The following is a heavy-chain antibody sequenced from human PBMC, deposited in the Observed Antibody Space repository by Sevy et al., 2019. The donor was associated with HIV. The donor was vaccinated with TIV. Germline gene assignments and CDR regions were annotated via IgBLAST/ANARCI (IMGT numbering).Heavy chain of an antibody. V-gene: IGHV3-53*01. CDR2: IYSGGST. Sequence: GGSLRLSCAASGFTVSSNYMSWVRQAPGKGLEWVSVIYSGGSTYYADSVKGRFTISRDNSKNTLYLQMNSLRGEDTAVYYCAKTDSSVAFDIWGQGTMVTVSS. D-gene: IGHD3-22*01. CDR1: GFTVSSNY. J-gene: IGHJ3*02. CDR3: AKTDSSVAFDI.